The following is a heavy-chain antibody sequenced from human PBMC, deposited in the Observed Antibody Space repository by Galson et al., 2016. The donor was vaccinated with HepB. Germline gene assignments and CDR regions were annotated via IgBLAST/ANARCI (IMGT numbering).Heavy chain of an antibody. D-gene: IGHD6-19*01. J-gene: IGHJ3*01. Sequence: SLRLSCAASGFTFSSYAMTWVRQAPGKGLEWVSGINHSGASTYYADSVKGRFTMSRDNSKNTLYVQMNSLRAEDTALYYCAKRLRSSGSGGSNDAFDVWGQGTMVTVSS. CDR3: AKRLRSSGSGGSNDAFDV. CDR2: INHSGAST. CDR1: GFTFSSYA. V-gene: IGHV3-23*01.